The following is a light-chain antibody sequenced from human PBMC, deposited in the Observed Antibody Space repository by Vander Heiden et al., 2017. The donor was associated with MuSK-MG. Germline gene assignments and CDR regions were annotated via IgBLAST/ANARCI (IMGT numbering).Light chain of an antibody. Sequence: QSDLTQPASVSGSPGQSITISCTGTSSDVGGYNYVSWYQQHPGKAPKLMIDDVSNRPSGVSKRFSGSKSGNTASLTISGLQAEDEADYYCSSYTSSSTYVFGTGTKVTVL. CDR3: SSYTSSSTYV. CDR2: DVS. V-gene: IGLV2-14*01. J-gene: IGLJ1*01. CDR1: SSDVGGYNY.